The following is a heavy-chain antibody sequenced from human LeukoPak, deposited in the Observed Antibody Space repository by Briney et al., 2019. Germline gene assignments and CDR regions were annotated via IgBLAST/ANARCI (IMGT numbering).Heavy chain of an antibody. J-gene: IGHJ5*02. CDR1: GYTFTSYY. CDR2: INPTGGST. Sequence: ASVKVSCKASGYTFTSYYMHWVRQAPGQGLEWMGIINPTGGSTGYAQKFQGRVTMTRDISTSTDYMELSSLRSEDTAIYYCARDNSVGDNAWWFDPWGQGTLVTVSS. CDR3: ARDNSVGDNAWWFDP. D-gene: IGHD1-26*01. V-gene: IGHV1-46*01.